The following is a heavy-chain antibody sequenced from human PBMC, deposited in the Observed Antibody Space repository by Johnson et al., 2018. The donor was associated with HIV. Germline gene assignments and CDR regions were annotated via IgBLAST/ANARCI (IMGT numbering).Heavy chain of an antibody. CDR3: ATFGYTSGWIVTDDAFDV. CDR1: AFTFSNYA. V-gene: IGHV3-30-3*01. Sequence: QVQLVESGGGVVQPGRSLRLACAASAFTFSNYAMHWVRQAPGKGLEWVAVISYDGSSKYYAESLTGRVSISRDNSMNTLYLQMNSLRAEDTTVYYWATFGYTSGWIVTDDAFDVWGHGTLVTVSS. D-gene: IGHD6-19*01. J-gene: IGHJ3*01. CDR2: ISYDGSSK.